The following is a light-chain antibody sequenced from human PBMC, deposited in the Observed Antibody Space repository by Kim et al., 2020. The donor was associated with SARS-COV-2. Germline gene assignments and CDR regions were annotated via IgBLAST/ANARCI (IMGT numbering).Light chain of an antibody. CDR2: GAS. J-gene: IGKJ3*01. Sequence: PGEQATRSCRASQSLPICYLARYPLKPGQAPRLLICGASSRATGIPARFSRSGSGTDFTLNIIRLEPEDFAVYYCQQYGSSPLFTFGPGTKVDIK. V-gene: IGKV3-20*01. CDR1: QSLPICY. CDR3: QQYGSSPLFT.